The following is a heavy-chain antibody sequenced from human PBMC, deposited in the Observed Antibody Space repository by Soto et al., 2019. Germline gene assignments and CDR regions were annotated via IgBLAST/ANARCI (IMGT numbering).Heavy chain of an antibody. CDR1: GDSVSSNTAA. Sequence: PSQTLSLTCVISGDSVSSNTAAWNWIRQSPSRGLEWLGRTYFRSKWHFDYAVSVKSRITINPDTSKSQFSLQLNSVTPEDTAVYYCARLSLLWCPMQGLYGMDVWGQGTTVTVSS. CDR2: TYFRSKWHF. J-gene: IGHJ6*02. V-gene: IGHV6-1*01. CDR3: ARLSLLWCPMQGLYGMDV. D-gene: IGHD2-21*01.